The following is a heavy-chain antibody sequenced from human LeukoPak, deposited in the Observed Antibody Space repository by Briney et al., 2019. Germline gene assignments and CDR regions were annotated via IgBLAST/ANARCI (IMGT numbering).Heavy chain of an antibody. Sequence: PGGSLRLSCSASGVTFSSYAMHWVRQAPGKGLEYVSTINHNGRDTYYANSLKGRFTISRDNSKNTLYLQMSSLRPEDTAVYYCVKDLHGSYSFDYWGQGTLVTVSS. V-gene: IGHV3-64D*09. CDR3: VKDLHGSYSFDY. CDR1: GVTFSSYA. J-gene: IGHJ4*02. D-gene: IGHD1-26*01. CDR2: INHNGRDT.